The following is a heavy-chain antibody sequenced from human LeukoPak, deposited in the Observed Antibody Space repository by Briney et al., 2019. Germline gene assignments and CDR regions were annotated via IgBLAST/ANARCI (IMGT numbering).Heavy chain of an antibody. CDR2: IYYSGST. CDR3: ARISSGWYQSRLGYMDV. V-gene: IGHV4-39*07. Sequence: SETLSLTCTVSGGSISSSSYYWGWIRQPPGKGLEWIGSIYYSGSTYYNPSLKSRVTISVDTSKNQFSLKLSSVTAADTAVYYCARISSGWYQSRLGYMDVWGKGTTVTISS. D-gene: IGHD6-19*01. CDR1: GGSISSSSYY. J-gene: IGHJ6*03.